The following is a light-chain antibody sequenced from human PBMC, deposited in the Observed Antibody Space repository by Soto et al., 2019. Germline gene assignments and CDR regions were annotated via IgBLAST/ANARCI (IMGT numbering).Light chain of an antibody. CDR3: QQFSSYPLN. CDR1: QTVRNNY. CDR2: DAS. J-gene: IGKJ4*01. Sequence: ECVLTQSSDTGSCSRGRRATLSCRASQTVRNNYLAWYQQKPGQAPRLLIYDASSRATGIPDRFSGGGSGTDFTLTISRLEPEDFAVYYCQQFSSYPLNFGGGTKVDIK. V-gene: IGKV3-20*01.